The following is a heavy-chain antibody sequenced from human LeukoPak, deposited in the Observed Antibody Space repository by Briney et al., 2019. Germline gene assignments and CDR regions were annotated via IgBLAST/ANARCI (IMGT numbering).Heavy chain of an antibody. CDR3: ARRRDGYNFSFDY. Sequence: SETLSLTCTVSGGSISRYYWSWIRQPPGKGLGWIGYIYYSGSTNYNPSLKSRVTISVDTSKNQFSLKLSSVTAADTAVYYCARRRDGYNFSFDYWGQGTLVTVSS. CDR1: GGSISRYY. CDR2: IYYSGST. J-gene: IGHJ4*02. D-gene: IGHD5-24*01. V-gene: IGHV4-59*01.